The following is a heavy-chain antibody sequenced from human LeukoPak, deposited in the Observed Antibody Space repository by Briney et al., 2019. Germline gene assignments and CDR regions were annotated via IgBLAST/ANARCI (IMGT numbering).Heavy chain of an antibody. V-gene: IGHV3-23*01. J-gene: IGHJ4*02. D-gene: IGHD3-22*01. Sequence: GGSLRLSCAASGFTFSSYAMSWVRQAPGKGLEWVSAISGSGGSTYYADSVKGRFTISRDNSKNTLYLQMNSLRAEDTAVYYCAKAHLSFNYYDRTIDYWGQGTLVTVSS. CDR2: ISGSGGST. CDR3: AKAHLSFNYYDRTIDY. CDR1: GFTFSSYA.